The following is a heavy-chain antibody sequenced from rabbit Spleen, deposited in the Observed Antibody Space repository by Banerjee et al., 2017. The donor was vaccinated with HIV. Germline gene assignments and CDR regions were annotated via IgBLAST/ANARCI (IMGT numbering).Heavy chain of an antibody. J-gene: IGHJ4*01. D-gene: IGHD2-1*01. CDR1: GFDFSSNA. CDR3: ARDSYVDYGDFSL. V-gene: IGHV1S45*01. Sequence: QEQLVESGGGLVQPEGFLTLTCKASGFDFSSNAMCWVRQTPGKGLEWIACIRAGSGGSTFYASWAKGRFTISKTSSTTVTLQMTSLTAADTATYFCARDSYVDYGDFSLWGPGTLVTVS. CDR2: IRAGSGGST.